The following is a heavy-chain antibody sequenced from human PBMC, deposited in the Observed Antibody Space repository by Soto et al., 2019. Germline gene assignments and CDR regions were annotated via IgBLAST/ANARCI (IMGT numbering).Heavy chain of an antibody. Sequence: QVQLVQSGPEMKKPGASVKVSCKGFGYSFMKYGINWVRQAPGQGREWVGWISPYSGYTHSAQKFHGRLTLTTDTAARTAYMELRILRSADTALYYCAREASALIPAAQPSRFDSWGQGTLVTVSS. CDR2: ISPYSGYT. J-gene: IGHJ4*02. CDR3: AREASALIPAAQPSRFDS. D-gene: IGHD2-2*01. V-gene: IGHV1-18*01. CDR1: GYSFMKYG.